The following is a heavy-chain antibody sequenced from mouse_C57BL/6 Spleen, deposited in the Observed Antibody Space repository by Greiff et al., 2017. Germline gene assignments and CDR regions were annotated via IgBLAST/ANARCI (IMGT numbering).Heavy chain of an antibody. CDR2: INPNYGTT. D-gene: IGHD1-1*01. V-gene: IGHV1-39*01. J-gene: IGHJ4*01. CDR3: ARSGFSITTVVARDAMDY. CDR1: GYSFTDYN. Sequence: VQLQQSGPELVKPGASVKISCKASGYSFTDYNMNWVKQSNGKSLEWIGVINPNYGTTSYNQKFKGKATLTVDQSSSTAYMQLNSLTSEDSAVYYCARSGFSITTVVARDAMDYWGQGTSVTVSS.